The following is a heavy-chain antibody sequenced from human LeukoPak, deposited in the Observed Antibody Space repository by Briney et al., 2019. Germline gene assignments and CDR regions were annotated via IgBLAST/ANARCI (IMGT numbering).Heavy chain of an antibody. Sequence: GASVKVSCEASGYTFSGSYMYWARQAPGQRLEWMGWINPNSGDTHYAQNFQGRVTMTRDTSITTAYMELSSLRSDDTGVYYCARGFYGMDVWGQGTTVTVSS. CDR2: INPNSGDT. V-gene: IGHV1-2*02. J-gene: IGHJ6*02. CDR3: ARGFYGMDV. CDR1: GYTFSGSY.